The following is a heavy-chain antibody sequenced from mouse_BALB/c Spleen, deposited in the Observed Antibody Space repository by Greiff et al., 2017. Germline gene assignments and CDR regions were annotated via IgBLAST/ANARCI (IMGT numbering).Heavy chain of an antibody. CDR2: IDPENGDT. CDR1: GFNIKDYY. Sequence: EVKLVESGAELVRSGASVKLSCTASGFNIKDYYMHWVKQRPEQGLEWIGWIDPENGDTEYAPKFQGKATMTADTSSNTAYLQLSSLTSEDTAVYYCNARGGHYYGDFDYWGQGTTLTVSS. D-gene: IGHD1-2*01. V-gene: IGHV14-4*02. J-gene: IGHJ2*01. CDR3: NARGGHYYGDFDY.